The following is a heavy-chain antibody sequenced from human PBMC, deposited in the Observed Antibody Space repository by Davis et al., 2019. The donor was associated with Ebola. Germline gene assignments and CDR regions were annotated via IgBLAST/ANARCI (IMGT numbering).Heavy chain of an antibody. Sequence: GESLKIPCAASGFTFSSYAMSWVRQAPGKGLEWVSAISGSGGSTYYADSVKGRFTISRDSSKNTPFLQMNSLRAVDTAVYYCAKSLIWFGELFDYWGQGTLVTVSS. J-gene: IGHJ4*02. CDR2: ISGSGGST. V-gene: IGHV3-23*01. D-gene: IGHD3-10*01. CDR3: AKSLIWFGELFDY. CDR1: GFTFSSYA.